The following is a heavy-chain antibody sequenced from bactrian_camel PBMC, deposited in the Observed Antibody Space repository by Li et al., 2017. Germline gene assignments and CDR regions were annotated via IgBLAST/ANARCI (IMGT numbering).Heavy chain of an antibody. CDR1: QWSDKEHC. V-gene: IGHV3S57*01. CDR3: GRIVDRSWSLDY. J-gene: IGHJ4*01. Sequence: QVQLVESGGGSVQAGGSLRLSCNASQWSDKEHCLGWFRQAPGKEREGVAAIRSDGGTVYADWARGRFTMSRDNAKNTVYLQTNSLKPDDTAVYYCGRIVDRSWSLDYWGQGTQVTVS. CDR2: IRSDGGT. D-gene: IGHD6*01.